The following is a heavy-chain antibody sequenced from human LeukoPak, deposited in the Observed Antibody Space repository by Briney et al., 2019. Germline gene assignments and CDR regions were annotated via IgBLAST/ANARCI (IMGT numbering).Heavy chain of an antibody. V-gene: IGHV3-53*01. J-gene: IGHJ5*02. CDR1: GFIVTNNY. CDR3: GVWLAP. D-gene: IGHD3-10*01. CDR2: IYSGGET. Sequence: PGGSLRLSCAPSGFIVTNNYMTWVRQAPGKGLEWVSVIYSGGETQYADSVKGRFTISRDKSKNMLYLQMNNLKVEDTAVYYCGVWLAPWGRGTLVTVAS.